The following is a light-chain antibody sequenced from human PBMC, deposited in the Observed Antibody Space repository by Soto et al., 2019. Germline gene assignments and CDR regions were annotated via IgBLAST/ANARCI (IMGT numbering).Light chain of an antibody. Sequence: EIVLTQSPGTLSLSPGEGATLSCRASQSVTRNYLAWFQQKPGQAPRLLIYDASSRATGFPDRFSGSGSGXXXXXTIXRLEPXXXXVYYCQQYAHSPLTFGGGTRVEIK. J-gene: IGKJ4*01. CDR2: DAS. CDR3: QQYAHSPLT. CDR1: QSVTRNY. V-gene: IGKV3-20*01.